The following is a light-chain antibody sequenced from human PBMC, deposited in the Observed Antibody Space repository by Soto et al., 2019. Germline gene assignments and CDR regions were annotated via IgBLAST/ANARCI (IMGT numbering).Light chain of an antibody. CDR2: EVS. Sequence: QSVVTQPASVSGSPGQSITISCTGTSSDVGGYNYVSWYQQHPGKAPKLMIYEVSNRPSGVSNRFSGSKSGNTASLTISGLQAADEADYYCSSYTSSSTWVFGGGTKLTVL. CDR3: SSYTSSSTWV. CDR1: SSDVGGYNY. J-gene: IGLJ3*02. V-gene: IGLV2-14*01.